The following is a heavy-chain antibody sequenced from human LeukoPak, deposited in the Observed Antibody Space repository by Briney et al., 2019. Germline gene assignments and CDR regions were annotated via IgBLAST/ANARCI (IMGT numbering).Heavy chain of an antibody. D-gene: IGHD6-19*01. CDR3: ARDGVAGLDY. CDR2: IWYDGSNK. V-gene: IGHV3-33*08. J-gene: IGHJ4*02. Sequence: PGGSLRLSCAASGFSFSSYAMHWVRQTPGKGLEWVAVIWYDGSNKYYADSVKGRFTISRDNSKNTLYLQMNSLRAEDTAVYYCARDGVAGLDYWGQGTLVTVSS. CDR1: GFSFSSYA.